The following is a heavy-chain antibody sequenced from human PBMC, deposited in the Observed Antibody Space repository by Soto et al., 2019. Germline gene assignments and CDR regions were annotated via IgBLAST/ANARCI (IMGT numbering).Heavy chain of an antibody. J-gene: IGHJ6*02. V-gene: IGHV3-11*01. CDR3: ARGATSYFSHYYYGMDV. Sequence: PGGSLRLSCAASGFTFSDYYMNWIRQAPGKGLEWVSFISSSSGSSIYYADSVKGRFTISRDNAKNSLYLQMNSLRAEDTAVYYCARGATSYFSHYYYGMDVWGQGTTVTVSS. D-gene: IGHD2-21*01. CDR1: GFTFSDYY. CDR2: ISSSSGSSI.